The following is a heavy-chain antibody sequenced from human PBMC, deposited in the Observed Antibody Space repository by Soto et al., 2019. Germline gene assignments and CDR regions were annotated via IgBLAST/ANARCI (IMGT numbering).Heavy chain of an antibody. J-gene: IGHJ4*02. CDR3: ARRYYNSSGYFDY. Sequence: QVQLVQSGAEVKKPGSLVKVACKASGGIFSNYVLNWVRQAPGQGLEWMGGIIPIFGTGNYAQKFQGRVTITADESTTTASMELRGLRSEDTAVYYCARRYYNSSGYFDYWGQGTLVTVSS. V-gene: IGHV1-69*01. CDR1: GGIFSNYV. CDR2: IIPIFGTG. D-gene: IGHD3-22*01.